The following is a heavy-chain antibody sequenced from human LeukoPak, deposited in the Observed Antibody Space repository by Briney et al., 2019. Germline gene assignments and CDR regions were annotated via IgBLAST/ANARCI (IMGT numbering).Heavy chain of an antibody. D-gene: IGHD3-9*01. J-gene: IGHJ4*02. CDR1: DGSFSGYY. CDR2: INHSGST. V-gene: IGHV4-34*01. CDR3: ARVHGYYDILTGYYRYYFDY. Sequence: SETLSLTCAVYDGSFSGYYWTWIRQPPGKGLEWIGEINHSGSTNYNPSLKCRVTISVDTSKNQLSLKLTSVTAADTAVYYCARVHGYYDILTGYYRYYFDYWGQGTLVTVSS.